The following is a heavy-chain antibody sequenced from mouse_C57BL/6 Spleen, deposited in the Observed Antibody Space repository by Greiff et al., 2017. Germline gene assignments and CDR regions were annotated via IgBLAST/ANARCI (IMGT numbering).Heavy chain of an antibody. Sequence: QVQLQQSGAELARPGASVKLSCKASGYTFTSYGISWVKQRTGQGLEWIGEIYPRSGNTYYNEKFKGKATLTADKSSSTAYMELRSLTSEDSAVYFCARRITTVVSPMDYWGQGTSVTVSP. V-gene: IGHV1-81*01. CDR2: IYPRSGNT. D-gene: IGHD1-1*01. CDR1: GYTFTSYG. CDR3: ARRITTVVSPMDY. J-gene: IGHJ4*01.